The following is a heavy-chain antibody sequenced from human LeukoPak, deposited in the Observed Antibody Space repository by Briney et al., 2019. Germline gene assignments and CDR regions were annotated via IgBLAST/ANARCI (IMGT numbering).Heavy chain of an antibody. D-gene: IGHD2-2*01. Sequence: ASVKVSCTATGYTFNAYYFHWVRRAPGQGLEWMGWINPNSGGTESAQKFQGRVTMTRDTSISTAYMELSRLRSDDTAVYYCTRDHCTSINCYEYNYYGMDVWGQGTTVTVSS. J-gene: IGHJ6*02. CDR3: TRDHCTSINCYEYNYYGMDV. CDR2: INPNSGGT. CDR1: GYTFNAYY. V-gene: IGHV1-2*02.